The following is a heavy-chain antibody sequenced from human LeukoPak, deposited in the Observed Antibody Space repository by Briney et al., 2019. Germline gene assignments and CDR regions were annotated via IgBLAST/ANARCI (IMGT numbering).Heavy chain of an antibody. V-gene: IGHV3-30*18. J-gene: IGHJ4*02. CDR3: AKDLTANYYDSSGYLPPGDY. Sequence: GGSLRLSCAASGFTFSSYGMHWVRQAPGKGLEWVAVISYDGSNKYYADSVKGRFTISRDNSKNTLFLQMNSLRAEDTAVYYCAKDLTANYYDSSGYLPPGDYWGQGTLVTVSS. D-gene: IGHD3-22*01. CDR2: ISYDGSNK. CDR1: GFTFSSYG.